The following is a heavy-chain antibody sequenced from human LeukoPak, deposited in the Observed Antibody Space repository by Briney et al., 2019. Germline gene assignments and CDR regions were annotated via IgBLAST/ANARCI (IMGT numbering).Heavy chain of an antibody. CDR2: INTDGTGT. D-gene: IGHD6-19*01. Sequence: GGSLRLSCAASGFTFSNSWMHWVRQAPGKGLVWVSLINTDGTGTSYADSVKGRFTISRDNAKNTLYLQMIGLRAEDTAVYHCARGARGWSGIDYWGQGTLVTVSS. V-gene: IGHV3-74*01. CDR3: ARGARGWSGIDY. J-gene: IGHJ4*02. CDR1: GFTFSNSW.